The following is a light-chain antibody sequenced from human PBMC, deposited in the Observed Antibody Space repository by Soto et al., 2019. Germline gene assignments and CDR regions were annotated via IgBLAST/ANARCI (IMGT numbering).Light chain of an antibody. J-gene: IGKJ1*01. V-gene: IGKV3-11*01. CDR1: QSVRSH. Sequence: PGETATLSCRASQSVRSHLAWYQQRPGQPPRLLIYDASYRATGVPLRFSGSGSGTEFTLTISSLESGDSAIYYCQQRSDWPPITLGQGTKVDIK. CDR3: QQRSDWPPIT. CDR2: DAS.